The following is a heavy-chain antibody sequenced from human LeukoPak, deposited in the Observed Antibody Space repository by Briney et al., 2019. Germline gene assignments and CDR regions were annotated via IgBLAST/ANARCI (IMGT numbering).Heavy chain of an antibody. CDR1: GFTFTNYW. CDR3: ARDRGALDS. D-gene: IGHD1-26*01. CDR2: INSDGSVT. Sequence: GGSLRLSCAASGFTFTNYWIHWVRHAPGEGLVWVSRINSDGSVTRYADSAKGRFTISRDNAKNTVFLQMNSLETEDTAVYYCARDRGALDSWGQGTLVTVSA. J-gene: IGHJ4*02. V-gene: IGHV3-74*01.